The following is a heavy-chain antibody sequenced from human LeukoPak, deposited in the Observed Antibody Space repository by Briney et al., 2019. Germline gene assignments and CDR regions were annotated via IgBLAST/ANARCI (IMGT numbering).Heavy chain of an antibody. J-gene: IGHJ4*02. CDR1: GYTFTSYY. D-gene: IGHD4-17*01. Sequence: ASVKVSCKASGYTFTSYYMHWVRQAPGQGLEWMGIINPSGSTSYAQKFQGRVTMTRDTSTSTVYMELSSLRSEDTAVYYCARGYGDYSSFDYWGQGTLVTVSS. V-gene: IGHV1-46*01. CDR3: ARGYGDYSSFDY. CDR2: INPSGST.